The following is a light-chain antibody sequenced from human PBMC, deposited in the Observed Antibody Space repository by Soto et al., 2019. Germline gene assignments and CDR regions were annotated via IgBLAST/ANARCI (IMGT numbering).Light chain of an antibody. CDR3: SSYTTSSTLYV. CDR2: EVS. V-gene: IGLV2-14*01. Sequence: QSVLAQPASVSGSPGQSITISCTGTSSDVGNYNYVSWYQQHPGKAPKLMIYEVSNRPSGVSNRFSGSKSGNTASLTISGLQAEDEADYYCSSYTTSSTLYVFGNGTKVTVL. CDR1: SSDVGNYNY. J-gene: IGLJ1*01.